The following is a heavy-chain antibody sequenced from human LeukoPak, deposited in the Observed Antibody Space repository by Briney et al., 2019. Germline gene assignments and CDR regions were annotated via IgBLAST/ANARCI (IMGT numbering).Heavy chain of an antibody. CDR2: IYYSETT. Sequence: PSETLSLTCTVSGGSISAYYWSWIRQPPGKGLEWIGYIYYSETTNYNPSLKSRVTISVDTSKNQFSLKLSSVTAADTAVYYCARVSGDYGYFFDYWGQGTLVTVSS. J-gene: IGHJ4*02. CDR1: GGSISAYY. CDR3: ARVSGDYGYFFDY. D-gene: IGHD4-17*01. V-gene: IGHV4-59*01.